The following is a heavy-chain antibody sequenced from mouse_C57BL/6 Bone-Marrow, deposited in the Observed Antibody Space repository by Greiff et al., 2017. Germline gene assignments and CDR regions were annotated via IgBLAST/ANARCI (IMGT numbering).Heavy chain of an antibody. CDR1: GYTFTSYW. Sequence: VQLQQSGTVLARPGASVKMSCKTSGYTFTSYWMHWVKQRPGQGLEWIGAIYPGNSDTSYNQQFKGKAKLTAVTSASTAYMELSSLTNEDSAVYYWTREPYYYGSSYWAWFAYWGQGALVTVSA. CDR3: TREPYYYGSSYWAWFAY. CDR2: IYPGNSDT. J-gene: IGHJ3*01. V-gene: IGHV1-5*01. D-gene: IGHD1-1*01.